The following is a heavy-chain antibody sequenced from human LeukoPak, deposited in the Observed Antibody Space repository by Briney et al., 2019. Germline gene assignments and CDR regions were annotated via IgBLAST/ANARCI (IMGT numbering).Heavy chain of an antibody. Sequence: GGSLRLSCAASGVTSNYMTWVRQAPGKGLEWVSVIYNGGTTYYADSVKGRFTISRDNSKSTLFVYLQMNSLRTDHTALYYCAGGGEAARSLAYWGQGALVTVSS. CDR3: AGGGEAARSLAY. CDR1: GVTSNY. J-gene: IGHJ4*02. CDR2: IYNGGTT. V-gene: IGHV3-66*02. D-gene: IGHD6-6*01.